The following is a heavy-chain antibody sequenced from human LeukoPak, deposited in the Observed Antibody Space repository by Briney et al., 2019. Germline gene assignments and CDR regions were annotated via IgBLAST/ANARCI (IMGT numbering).Heavy chain of an antibody. CDR2: IKQDGSEK. J-gene: IGHJ6*02. Sequence: GGSLRLSCAASGFTFSSYSMNWVRQAPGKGLEWVANIKQDGSEKYYVDSVKGRFTISRDNAKNSLYLQMNSLRAEDTAVYYCARDLVSSGPYYYYFYGMDVWGQGTTVTVSS. V-gene: IGHV3-7*01. CDR3: ARDLVSSGPYYYYFYGMDV. CDR1: GFTFSSYS. D-gene: IGHD6-19*01.